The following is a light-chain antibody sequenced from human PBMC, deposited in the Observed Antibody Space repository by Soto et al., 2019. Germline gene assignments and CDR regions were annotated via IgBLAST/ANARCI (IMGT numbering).Light chain of an antibody. CDR3: QQYGSSPWT. J-gene: IGKJ1*01. V-gene: IGKV3-20*01. CDR1: QTVTSNY. Sequence: EIVLTQSPGTLSLSPGERVTLSCRASQTVTSNYVAWYQQKPGQAPRLLIYGASRRAADTPDRFSGSGSGTDFTLTISRLEPEDFVVYHCQQYGSSPWTFGQGTKVEI. CDR2: GAS.